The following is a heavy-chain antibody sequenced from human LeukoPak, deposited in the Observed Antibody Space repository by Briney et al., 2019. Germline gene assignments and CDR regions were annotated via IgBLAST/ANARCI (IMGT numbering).Heavy chain of an antibody. CDR2: IHLNSGGT. Sequence: ASVKVSCKASGYTFTAYYMHWVRQAPGQGLEWIGWIHLNSGGTNYAQKFQGRVTMTRDTSISAAYMELSRLGSDDTAVYYCARVAGGDWYYFDFWGQGTLVTVSS. J-gene: IGHJ4*02. V-gene: IGHV1-2*02. CDR3: ARVAGGDWYYFDF. D-gene: IGHD2-21*02. CDR1: GYTFTAYY.